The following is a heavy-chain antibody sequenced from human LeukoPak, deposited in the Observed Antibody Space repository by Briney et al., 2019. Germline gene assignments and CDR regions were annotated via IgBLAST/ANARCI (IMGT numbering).Heavy chain of an antibody. CDR3: ARDLGSGIRFDS. Sequence: ASVKVSCKTSGYTSTAYYMHWVRQAPGQGPEWMGWINPNSGDTNYAQKFQGRVTMTRDASISTAYMELSRLISDDTAVYYCARDLGSGIRFDSWGQGTLVTVSS. V-gene: IGHV1-2*02. D-gene: IGHD6-19*01. CDR1: GYTSTAYY. J-gene: IGHJ4*02. CDR2: INPNSGDT.